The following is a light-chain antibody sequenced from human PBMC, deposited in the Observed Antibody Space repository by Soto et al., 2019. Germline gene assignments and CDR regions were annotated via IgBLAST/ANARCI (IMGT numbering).Light chain of an antibody. Sequence: DIQMTQSPSSLSASVGDRVTITCRASQGISNYLAWYQQKPGKVPKLLIYAASTLQTGVPSRFSASGSGIDFTLTISTLQPEDVATYYCQQYNDAPCTFGPGTKVEIK. CDR3: QQYNDAPCT. J-gene: IGKJ1*01. CDR2: AAS. V-gene: IGKV1-27*01. CDR1: QGISNY.